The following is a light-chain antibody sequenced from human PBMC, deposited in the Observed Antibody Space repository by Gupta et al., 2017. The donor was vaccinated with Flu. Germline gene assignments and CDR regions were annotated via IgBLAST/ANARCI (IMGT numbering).Light chain of an antibody. CDR1: QSVSSN. V-gene: IGKV3-15*01. Sequence: PATLSGAPGERATRSCRASQSVSSNLAWYQQKPGQAPRLLIYGASTRATGIPARFSGSGSGTEFTLTISSLQSEDFAVYYCQQYNNWPTTFGGGTKVEIK. J-gene: IGKJ4*01. CDR3: QQYNNWPTT. CDR2: GAS.